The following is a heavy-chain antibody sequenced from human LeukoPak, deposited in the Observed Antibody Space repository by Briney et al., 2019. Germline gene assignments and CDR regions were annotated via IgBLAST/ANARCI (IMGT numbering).Heavy chain of an antibody. J-gene: IGHJ6*03. CDR3: ARGAHYYGSGSYIPYYYYYYMDV. V-gene: IGHV4-59*01. Sequence: SETLSLTCTDPGGSISSYYWSWIRQPPGKGLEWIGYIYYSGSTNYNPSLKSRVTISVDTSKNQFYLKLSSVTAADKAVYYCARGAHYYGSGSYIPYYYYYYMDVWGKGTTVTVSS. D-gene: IGHD3-10*01. CDR2: IYYSGST. CDR1: GGSISSYY.